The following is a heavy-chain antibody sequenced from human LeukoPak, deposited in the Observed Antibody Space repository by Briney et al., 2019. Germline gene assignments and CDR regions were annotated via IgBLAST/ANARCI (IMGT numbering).Heavy chain of an antibody. CDR3: ARRAEYSSPFYYYYYLDV. J-gene: IGHJ6*03. Sequence: SETLSLTCTVSGGSIIGYYWTWIRQPAEKGLEWIGRIHSSGSTNYNPSLRSRVTISVDTSKNQFSLKLSSVTAADTAVYYCARRAEYSSPFYYYYYLDVWGKGTTVTVSS. D-gene: IGHD6-6*01. V-gene: IGHV4-4*07. CDR1: GGSIIGYY. CDR2: IHSSGST.